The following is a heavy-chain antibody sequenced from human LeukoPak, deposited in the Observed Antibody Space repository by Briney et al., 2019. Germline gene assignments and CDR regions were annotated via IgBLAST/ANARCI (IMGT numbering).Heavy chain of an antibody. CDR3: ARAQRSHDYGDYVGYYYYYGMDV. D-gene: IGHD4-17*01. CDR1: GGTFSSYA. V-gene: IGHV1-69*13. J-gene: IGHJ6*02. Sequence: SVKVSCKASGGTFSSYAISWVRQAPGQGLEWMGGIIPIFGTANYAQKFQGRVTITADESTSTAYMELSSLRSEDTAVYYCARAQRSHDYGDYVGYYYYYGMDVWGQGTTVTVSS. CDR2: IIPIFGTA.